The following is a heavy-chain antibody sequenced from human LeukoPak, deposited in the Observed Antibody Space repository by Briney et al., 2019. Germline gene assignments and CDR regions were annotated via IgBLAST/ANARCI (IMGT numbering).Heavy chain of an antibody. Sequence: SETLSLTCTVSGGSISSSSYYWGWIRQPPGKGLEWIGSIYYSGSTNYNPSLKSRVTISVDTSKNQFSLKLSSVTAADTAVYYCARGDDYYDSSGYYYDYWGQGTLVTVSS. J-gene: IGHJ4*02. CDR1: GGSISSSSYY. D-gene: IGHD3-22*01. V-gene: IGHV4-39*07. CDR3: ARGDDYYDSSGYYYDY. CDR2: IYYSGST.